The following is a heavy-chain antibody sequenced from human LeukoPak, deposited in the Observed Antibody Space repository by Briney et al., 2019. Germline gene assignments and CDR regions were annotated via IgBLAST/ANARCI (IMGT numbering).Heavy chain of an antibody. Sequence: SETLSLTCTVSGGSISSGGYYWSWIRQHPGKGLEWIGYIYYSGGTYYNPSLKSRVTISVDTSKNQFSLKLSSVTAADTAVYYCARRTGQKPGFWFDPWGQGTLVTVSS. V-gene: IGHV4-31*03. D-gene: IGHD3/OR15-3a*01. CDR1: GGSISSGGYY. J-gene: IGHJ5*02. CDR2: IYYSGGT. CDR3: ARRTGQKPGFWFDP.